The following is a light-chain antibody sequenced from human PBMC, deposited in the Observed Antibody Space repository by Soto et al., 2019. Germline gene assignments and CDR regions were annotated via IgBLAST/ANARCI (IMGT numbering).Light chain of an antibody. V-gene: IGLV1-51*01. CDR2: DND. CDR3: GAWDGSLNTQV. CDR1: SSNIGNNY. J-gene: IGLJ2*01. Sequence: QSVLTQPPSVSAAPGQKVTISCSGSSSNIGNNYVSWYQQLPGTAPKLLIYDNDKRPSGIPDRFSGSESGTSATLGITGLQTGDEADYYCGAWDGSLNTQVFGGGTKVTVL.